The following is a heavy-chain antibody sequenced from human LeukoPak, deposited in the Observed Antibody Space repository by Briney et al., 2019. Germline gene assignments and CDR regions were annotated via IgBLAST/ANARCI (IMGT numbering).Heavy chain of an antibody. Sequence: GRSLRLSCAASGFTFSSYAMHWVRQAPGKGLEWVSGISWSSDNIDYADSVKGRFTISRDNAKNSLYLQMNSLRVEDTALYYCAKDSGSSSGYESWFDPWGQGTLVTVSS. CDR2: ISWSSDNI. CDR1: GFTFSSYA. J-gene: IGHJ5*02. D-gene: IGHD5-12*01. V-gene: IGHV3-9*01. CDR3: AKDSGSSSGYESWFDP.